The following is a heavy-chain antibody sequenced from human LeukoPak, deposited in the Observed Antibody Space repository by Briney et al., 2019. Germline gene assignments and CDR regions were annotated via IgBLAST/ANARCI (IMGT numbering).Heavy chain of an antibody. D-gene: IGHD3-22*01. CDR2: INPNSGGT. CDR3: ARDLIKGGYYDSSGYYV. Sequence: GASVKVSCKASGYTFTGYYMHWVRQAPGQGLEWMGWINPNSGGTNYAQKFQGRVTMTRDTSISTAYMELSRLRSDDTAVYYCARDLIKGGYYDSSGYYVWGQGTLVTVPS. J-gene: IGHJ4*02. CDR1: GYTFTGYY. V-gene: IGHV1-2*02.